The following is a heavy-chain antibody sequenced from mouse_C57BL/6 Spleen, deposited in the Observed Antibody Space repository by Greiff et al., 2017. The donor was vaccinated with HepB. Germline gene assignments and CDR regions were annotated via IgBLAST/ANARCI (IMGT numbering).Heavy chain of an antibody. V-gene: IGHV5-6*01. CDR3: ARGGNCDY. J-gene: IGHJ2*01. CDR2: ISSGGSYT. CDR1: GFTFSSYG. Sequence: EVHLVESGGDLVKPGGSLKLSCAASGFTFSSYGMSWVRQTPDKRLEWVANISSGGSYTYYPDSVKGRFTISRDNAKNTLYLQMSSLKSEDTAMYYCARGGNCDYWGQGTTLTVSS.